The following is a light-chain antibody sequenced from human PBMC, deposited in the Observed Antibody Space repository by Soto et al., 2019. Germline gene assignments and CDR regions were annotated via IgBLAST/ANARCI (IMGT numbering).Light chain of an antibody. CDR1: QSVRSSY. CDR2: GAS. CDR3: QQYGSSPS. J-gene: IGKJ4*01. Sequence: EIVLTQSPGTLSLSPGERVTLSCRASQSVRSSYLAWYQQKPGQAPSLLIYGASNRATGIADRFSGSGSGTDFTLTISRLEPEDFAVYYCQQYGSSPSFGGGTKVDSK. V-gene: IGKV3-20*01.